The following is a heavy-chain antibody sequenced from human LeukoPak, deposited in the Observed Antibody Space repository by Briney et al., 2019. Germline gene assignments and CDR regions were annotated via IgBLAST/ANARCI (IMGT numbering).Heavy chain of an antibody. CDR3: ARHPGRGPHYFDY. Sequence: PSETLSLTCTVSGGSISSYHWSWIRQPPGKGPEGIGYIYYSGSTNYNPSLKSRVTISVDTSKNQVSLTLSSVTAADTAVYCCARHPGRGPHYFDYWAREPWSPSPQ. CDR2: IYYSGST. J-gene: IGHJ4*02. CDR1: GGSISSYH. V-gene: IGHV4-59*08. D-gene: IGHD3-10*01.